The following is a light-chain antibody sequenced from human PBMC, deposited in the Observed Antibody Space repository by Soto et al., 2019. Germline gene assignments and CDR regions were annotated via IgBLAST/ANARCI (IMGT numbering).Light chain of an antibody. Sequence: EVVLTQSPDTLSLRTGERATLSCRASQSISSYLAWYQQKPVQAPRLIIYGAYTRATGIPARFSGSGSGTDFTLTISSLQPEDFAVYYCQHYNYWPPKTFGQGTKVDIK. J-gene: IGKJ1*01. CDR3: QHYNYWPPKT. CDR2: GAY. V-gene: IGKV3-15*01. CDR1: QSISSY.